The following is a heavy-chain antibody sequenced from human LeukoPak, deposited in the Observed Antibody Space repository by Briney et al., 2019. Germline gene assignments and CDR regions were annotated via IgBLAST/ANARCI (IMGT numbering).Heavy chain of an antibody. J-gene: IGHJ4*02. CDR2: IYITGTTGST. CDR3: ARQQLKTMASFDY. CDR1: GGSISSYY. V-gene: IGHV4-4*07. D-gene: IGHD4/OR15-4a*01. Sequence: PSETLSLTCTVSGGSISSYYWSWIRQPAGKGLEWIGRIYITGTTGSTNYNPSLKSRVTMSVDTSKNQFSLKLSSVTAADAAVYYRARQQLKTMASFDYWGQGTLVTVSS.